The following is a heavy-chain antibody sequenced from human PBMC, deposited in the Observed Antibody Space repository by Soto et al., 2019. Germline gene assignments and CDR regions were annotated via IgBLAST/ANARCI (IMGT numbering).Heavy chain of an antibody. J-gene: IGHJ5*02. Sequence: ASVKVSCKASGYTFTNNDVSWVRQATGQGLEWMGWMNPGSGDTGYAQKFQGRVTMTRDISIATAYMELNSLTSEDTAIYYCARMESFGSLNWFDLWGQGTLVTVS. CDR1: GYTFTNND. D-gene: IGHD5-18*01. CDR3: ARMESFGSLNWFDL. V-gene: IGHV1-8*02. CDR2: MNPGSGDT.